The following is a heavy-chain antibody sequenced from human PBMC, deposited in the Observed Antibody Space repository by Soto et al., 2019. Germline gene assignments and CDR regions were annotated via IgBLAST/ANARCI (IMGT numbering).Heavy chain of an antibody. J-gene: IGHJ4*02. CDR3: AKETNAYEINF. CDR2: ISYDGNTK. D-gene: IGHD3-9*01. V-gene: IGHV3-30-3*01. CDR1: GFIFSGYA. Sequence: QVQLVESGGGVVQPGRSLRLSCAASGFIFSGYAMHWVRQAPGKGLEWVAVISYDGNTKYYADSVKGRFTVSRDNSNNMLYMQMNNLRDEDTAMYYCAKETNAYEINFWGQGTLVTVSS.